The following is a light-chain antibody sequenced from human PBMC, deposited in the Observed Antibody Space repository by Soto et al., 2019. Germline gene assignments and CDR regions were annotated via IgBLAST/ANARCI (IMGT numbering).Light chain of an antibody. V-gene: IGKV3-15*01. Sequence: EVVMTHSPGTMSVSPGGRAPLSCRASQSLTTNLAWYQQQPPQAPPLLLHDASTRATGIPPTFSGSGSATAFTPTISSLQPDDFAAYYCQHYKMYSPWTFGQGTKVDIK. CDR3: QHYKMYSPWT. CDR1: QSLTTN. CDR2: DAS. J-gene: IGKJ1*01.